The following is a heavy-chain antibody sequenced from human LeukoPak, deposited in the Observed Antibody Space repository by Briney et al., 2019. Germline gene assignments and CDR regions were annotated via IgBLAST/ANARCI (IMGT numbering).Heavy chain of an antibody. Sequence: SETLSLTCTVSGGSISSYYWSWIQQPAGKGLEWIGRIYTSGSTNYNPSLKSRVTMSVDTSRNQFSLRLSSVTAADTAVYYCARVSSSWFFFDYWGQGTLVTVSS. CDR3: ARVSSSWFFFDY. J-gene: IGHJ4*02. D-gene: IGHD6-13*01. CDR1: GGSISSYY. CDR2: IYTSGST. V-gene: IGHV4-4*07.